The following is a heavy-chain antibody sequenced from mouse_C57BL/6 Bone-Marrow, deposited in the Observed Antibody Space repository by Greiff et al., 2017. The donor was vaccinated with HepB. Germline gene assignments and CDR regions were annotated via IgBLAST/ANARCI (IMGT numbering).Heavy chain of an antibody. CDR1: GFTFSDYY. V-gene: IGHV5-16*01. Sequence: EVMLVESEGGLVQPGSSMKLSCTASGFTFSDYYMAWVRQVPEKGLEWVANINYDGSSTYYLDSLKSRFIISRDNAKNILYLQMSSLKSEDTATYYCARLGYYYGSSYAMDYWGQGTSVTVSS. CDR2: INYDGSST. J-gene: IGHJ4*01. CDR3: ARLGYYYGSSYAMDY. D-gene: IGHD1-1*01.